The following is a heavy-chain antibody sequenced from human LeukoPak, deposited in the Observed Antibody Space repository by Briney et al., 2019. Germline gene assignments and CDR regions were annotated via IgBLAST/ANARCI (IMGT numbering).Heavy chain of an antibody. CDR3: ARALGVAATPYYFDY. D-gene: IGHD2-15*01. J-gene: IGHJ4*02. CDR2: IYPGDSDT. CDR1: GYSFTSYW. V-gene: IGHV5-51*01. Sequence: GESLKISCKGSGYSFTSYWIGWVRQMPGKGLEWMGIIYPGDSDTRYSPSFQGQVTISADKSISTAYLQWSSLKASDTAMYYCARALGVAATPYYFDYWGQETLVTVSS.